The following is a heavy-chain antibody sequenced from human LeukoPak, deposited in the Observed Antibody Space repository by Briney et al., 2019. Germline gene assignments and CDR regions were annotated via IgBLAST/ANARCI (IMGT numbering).Heavy chain of an antibody. CDR2: ISGSGGST. D-gene: IGHD3-22*01. V-gene: IGHV3-23*01. CDR1: GFTFSTYA. J-gene: IGHJ4*02. CDR3: AKDHESDGYPCLDH. Sequence: GGSRRLSCAASGFTFSTYAMSWVRQAPGKGLEWVSTISGSGGSTYYADSVKGRFTISRDNSRNTLYLQMSSLRAEDTAVYYCAKDHESDGYPCLDHWGLGTLVTVSS.